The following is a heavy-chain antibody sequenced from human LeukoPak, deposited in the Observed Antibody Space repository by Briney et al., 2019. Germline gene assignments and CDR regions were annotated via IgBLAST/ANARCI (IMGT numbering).Heavy chain of an antibody. Sequence: SGGPLRLSCAASGFTFSSYAMSWVRQAPGKGLEWASGISGNGGSTDYADSVKGRCTISRDNSKNTVYLQMNSLRAEDTAVYYCAKSTGFSPGNWFDPWGQGTLVTVSS. CDR1: GFTFSSYA. J-gene: IGHJ5*02. CDR2: ISGNGGST. CDR3: AKSTGFSPGNWFDP. D-gene: IGHD4-17*01. V-gene: IGHV3-23*01.